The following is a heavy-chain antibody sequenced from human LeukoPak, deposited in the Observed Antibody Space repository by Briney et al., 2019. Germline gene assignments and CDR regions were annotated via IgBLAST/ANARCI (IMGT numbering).Heavy chain of an antibody. J-gene: IGHJ1*01. CDR1: GFTFSSYG. D-gene: IGHD6-13*01. Sequence: GGSLRLSCAASGFTFSSYGMHWVRQAPGKGLEWVAFIRYDGSNKYYADSVKGRFTTSRDNSKNTLYLQMNSLRAEDTAVYYCAKAPNLWPAAAGTEYFQHWGQGTLVTVSS. V-gene: IGHV3-30*02. CDR2: IRYDGSNK. CDR3: AKAPNLWPAAAGTEYFQH.